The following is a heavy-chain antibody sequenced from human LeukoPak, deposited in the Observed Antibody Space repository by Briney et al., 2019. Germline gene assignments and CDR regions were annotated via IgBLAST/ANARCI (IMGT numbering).Heavy chain of an antibody. CDR2: IFYTGTT. J-gene: IGHJ4*02. D-gene: IGHD2-21*02. CDR3: ARHDVVPVIRRGFDF. V-gene: IGHV4-59*08. Sequence: SETLSLTCTVSGGSVSGYYWSWIRQPPGKGLDYIGYIFYTGTTLYSPSLKTRVTMSVDTSENQFSLKLSSVTAADTAMYYCARHDVVPVIRRGFDFWGQGTLVTVSS. CDR1: GGSVSGYY.